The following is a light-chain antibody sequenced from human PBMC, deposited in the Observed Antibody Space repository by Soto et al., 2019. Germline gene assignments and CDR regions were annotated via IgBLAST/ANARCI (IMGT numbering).Light chain of an antibody. CDR1: SSDIGTYNL. V-gene: IGLV2-23*01. CDR2: DGT. J-gene: IGLJ2*01. CDR3: CSFAGSRNLI. Sequence: QSALTRPASVSGSPGQSITISCTGTSSDIGTYNLVSWYQQHPGKAPTLMIFDGTKRPSGISDRFSGSRSGNTASLTISGLQAEDEADYYCCSFAGSRNLIFGGGTKVTVL.